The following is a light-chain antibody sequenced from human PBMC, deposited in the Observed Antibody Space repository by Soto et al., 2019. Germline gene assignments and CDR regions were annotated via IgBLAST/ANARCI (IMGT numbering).Light chain of an antibody. V-gene: IGLV2-14*01. CDR2: GVS. Sequence: QSVLTQPASVSGSPGQSITISCTGTTSDVSIYNYVSWYQQHPSKDPKLMIYGVSNRPSGVSNRFSGAKSGHTASLTISGLQVEDEADYYCCSYTSSTNYVFGPGTKVA. J-gene: IGLJ1*01. CDR3: CSYTSSTNYV. CDR1: TSDVSIYNY.